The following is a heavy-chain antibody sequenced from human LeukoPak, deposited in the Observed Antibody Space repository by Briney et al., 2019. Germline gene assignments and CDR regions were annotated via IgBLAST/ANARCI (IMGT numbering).Heavy chain of an antibody. D-gene: IGHD6-13*01. CDR1: GYTFTGYY. V-gene: IGHV1-18*04. CDR2: ISAYNGNT. Sequence: ASVKVSCKASGYTFTGYYMHWVRQTPGQGLEWMGWISAYNGNTNYAQKLQGRVTMTTDTSTSTAYMELRSLRSDDTAVYYCARERDEIAAVDYWGQGTLVTVSS. CDR3: ARERDEIAAVDY. J-gene: IGHJ4*02.